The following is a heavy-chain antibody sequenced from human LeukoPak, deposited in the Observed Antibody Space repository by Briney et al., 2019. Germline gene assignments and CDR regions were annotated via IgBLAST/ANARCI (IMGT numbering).Heavy chain of an antibody. CDR2: ISGSGGST. J-gene: IGHJ6*04. CDR3: AKDCKYQPCGMDV. D-gene: IGHD2-2*01. V-gene: IGHV3-23*01. Sequence: PGGSLRLSCAASGFTFSSYAMHWVRQAPGKGLEWVSAISGSGGSTYYADSVKGRFTISRDNSKNTLYLQMNSLRAEDTAVYYCAKDCKYQPCGMDVWGKGTTVTVSS. CDR1: GFTFSSYA.